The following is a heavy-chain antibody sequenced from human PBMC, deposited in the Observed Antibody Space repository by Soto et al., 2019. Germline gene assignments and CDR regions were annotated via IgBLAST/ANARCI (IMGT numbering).Heavy chain of an antibody. CDR2: INHSGST. Sequence: SETLSLTCAVYGGSFSGYYWSWIRQPPGKGLEWIGEINHSGSTNYNPSLKSRVTISVDTSKNQFSLKLSSVTAADTAVYYCARVGPTGLRFLSDPWGQGTLVTVSS. CDR1: GGSFSGYY. CDR3: ARVGPTGLRFLSDP. D-gene: IGHD3-3*01. J-gene: IGHJ5*02. V-gene: IGHV4-34*01.